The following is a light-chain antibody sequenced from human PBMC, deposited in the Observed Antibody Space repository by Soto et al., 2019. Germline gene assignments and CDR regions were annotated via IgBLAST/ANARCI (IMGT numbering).Light chain of an antibody. J-gene: IGKJ5*01. CDR2: KAS. CDR3: QQYLSYPIT. CDR1: QSISSW. Sequence: DFQMTQSPSTLSASVGDRVTITCRASQSISSWLAWYQQKPGKAPKSLIYKASSLESGVPSRFSGSGSGTELTLTISSLQPDDFATYYCQQYLSYPITFGQGTRLEIK. V-gene: IGKV1-5*03.